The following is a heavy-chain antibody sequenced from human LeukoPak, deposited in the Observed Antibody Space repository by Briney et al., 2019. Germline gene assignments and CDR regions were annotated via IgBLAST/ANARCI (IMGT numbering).Heavy chain of an antibody. CDR3: ARDCFGSTNCYTDY. CDR1: GYTFTSYG. J-gene: IGHJ4*02. CDR2: ISAYNGDT. Sequence: ASVKVSCKASGYTFTSYGISWVRQAPGRGLEWMGWISAYNGDTDYVQKLQGRVTMTTDTSTSTAYMELRSLRSDDTAVYYCARDCFGSTNCYTDYWGQGTLVTVSS. D-gene: IGHD2-2*02. V-gene: IGHV1-18*01.